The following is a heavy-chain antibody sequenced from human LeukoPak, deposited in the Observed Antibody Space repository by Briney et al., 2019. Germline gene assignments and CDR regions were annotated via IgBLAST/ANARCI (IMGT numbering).Heavy chain of an antibody. D-gene: IGHD6-13*01. CDR2: IYYSGST. CDR3: ARANSRVYYYYMDV. Sequence: SETLSLTCTVSGGSMSSYYWSWIRQPPGKGLEWIGYIYYSGSTNYNPSLKSRVTISVDTSKNQFSLKLSSVTAADTAVYYCARANSRVYYYYMDVWGKGTTVTVSS. V-gene: IGHV4-59*01. CDR1: GGSMSSYY. J-gene: IGHJ6*03.